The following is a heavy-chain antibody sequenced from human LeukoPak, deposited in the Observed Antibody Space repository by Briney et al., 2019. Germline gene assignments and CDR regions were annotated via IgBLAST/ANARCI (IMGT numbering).Heavy chain of an antibody. V-gene: IGHV4-59*13. CDR3: ARVECGGDCRDDAFDI. D-gene: IGHD2-21*02. J-gene: IGHJ3*02. CDR1: GGSISSYY. Sequence: SEALSLTCTVSGGSISSYYWSWIRQPPGKGVEYVAYIHYSGSTNYNPSLMSRVTISLDTSKNQSSLKLSSVTAADKAVYYCARVECGGDCRDDAFDIWGQGTMVTVSS. CDR2: IHYSGST.